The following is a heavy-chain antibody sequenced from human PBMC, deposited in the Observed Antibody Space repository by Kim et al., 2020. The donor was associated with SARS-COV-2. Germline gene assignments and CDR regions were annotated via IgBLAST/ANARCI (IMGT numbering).Heavy chain of an antibody. D-gene: IGHD6-13*01. Sequence: GGSLRLSCAASGFTFSNAWMSWVRQAPGKGLEWVGRIKSKTDGGTTDYAAPVKGRFTISRDDSKNTLYLQMNSLKTEDTAVYYCTTDSVPQQLVRGYYYYGMDVWGQGTTVTVSS. CDR3: TTDSVPQQLVRGYYYYGMDV. J-gene: IGHJ6*02. V-gene: IGHV3-15*01. CDR1: GFTFSNAW. CDR2: IKSKTDGGTT.